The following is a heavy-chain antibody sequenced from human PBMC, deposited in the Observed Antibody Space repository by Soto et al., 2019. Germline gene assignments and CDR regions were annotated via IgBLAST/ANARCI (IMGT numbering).Heavy chain of an antibody. Sequence: QVQLQESGPGLVKPSETLSLTCTVSGGSISSYYWSWIRQPPGKGLEWIGYIYYSGSTNYNPSLNSRVTISVDTSKNQCSLKLSSVTAADTAVYYCARAGDGSGSYDRWGQGTLVTVSS. V-gene: IGHV4-59*01. J-gene: IGHJ4*02. CDR1: GGSISSYY. CDR2: IYYSGST. CDR3: ARAGDGSGSYDR. D-gene: IGHD3-10*01.